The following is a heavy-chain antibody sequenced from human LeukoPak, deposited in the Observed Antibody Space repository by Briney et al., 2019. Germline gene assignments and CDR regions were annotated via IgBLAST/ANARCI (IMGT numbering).Heavy chain of an antibody. CDR1: GYTFTSYY. Sequence: ASVKVSCKASGYTFTSYYMHWVRQAPGQGLEWMGIINPSGGSTSYAQKFQGRVTMTRDTSTSTVYMELSSLRSEDTAVYYCAREEIRGSSGWAPPGRAFDIWGQGTMVTVSS. CDR2: INPSGGST. CDR3: AREEIRGSSGWAPPGRAFDI. V-gene: IGHV1-46*01. D-gene: IGHD6-19*01. J-gene: IGHJ3*02.